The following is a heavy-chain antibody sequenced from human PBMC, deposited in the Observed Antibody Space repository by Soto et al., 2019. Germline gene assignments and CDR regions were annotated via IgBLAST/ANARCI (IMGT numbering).Heavy chain of an antibody. CDR1: GYTFTDYY. D-gene: IGHD2-2*01. J-gene: IGHJ2*01. Sequence: QEQLVQSGAEVKKPGASLKVSCKASGYTFTDYYIHWVRQAPGQGLEWVGWINPDSGGTNLAQRFNGKVTMTSDTSINTAYMELSSLRSDDTAVYYCAIRTGQLAIISEFDGDWFFEVWGRGTLVTVSS. CDR3: AIRTGQLAIISEFDGDWFFEV. V-gene: IGHV1-2*02. CDR2: INPDSGGT.